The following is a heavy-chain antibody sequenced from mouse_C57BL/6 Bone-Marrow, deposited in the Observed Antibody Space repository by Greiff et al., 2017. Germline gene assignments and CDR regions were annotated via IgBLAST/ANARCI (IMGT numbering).Heavy chain of an antibody. Sequence: EVMLVESGGGLVKPGGSLKLSCAASGFTFSDYGMHWVRQAPEKGLEWVAYISSGSRTIYYADTVKGRFTISRDNAKNTLFLQMTSLRSEDTAMYYCARASGSSPWYFDVWGTGTTVTVSS. D-gene: IGHD1-1*01. J-gene: IGHJ1*03. CDR2: ISSGSRTI. CDR3: ARASGSSPWYFDV. V-gene: IGHV5-17*01. CDR1: GFTFSDYG.